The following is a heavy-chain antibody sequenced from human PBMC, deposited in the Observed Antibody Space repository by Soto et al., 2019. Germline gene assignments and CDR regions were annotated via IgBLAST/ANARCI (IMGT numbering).Heavy chain of an antibody. CDR2: IYYSGST. CDR1: GGSISSYY. CDR3: ARDWSGEMNIIADS. Sequence: SETLSLTCTVSGGSISSYYWIWLRQPPGKGLEWIGYIYYSGSTNYNPSLKSRVTISVDTSTTTAYMELTSLTSNDTAVYYCARDWSGEMNIIADSWGPGTLVTVSS. V-gene: IGHV4-59*12. J-gene: IGHJ4*02. D-gene: IGHD1-20*01.